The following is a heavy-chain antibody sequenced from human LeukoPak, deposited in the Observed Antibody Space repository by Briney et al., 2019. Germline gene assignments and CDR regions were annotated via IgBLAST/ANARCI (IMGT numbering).Heavy chain of an antibody. J-gene: IGHJ6*03. V-gene: IGHV1-2*02. D-gene: IGHD3-10*01. CDR3: ARDHEPMGAYYYYMDV. Sequence: ASVKVSCKASGYTFTGYNMHWVRQPPGQGLEWMGWINPNSGGTNYAQKFQGRVTMTRDTSISTAYMELSRLRSDDTAVYYCARDHEPMGAYYYYMDVWGIGTTVTVSS. CDR2: INPNSGGT. CDR1: GYTFTGYN.